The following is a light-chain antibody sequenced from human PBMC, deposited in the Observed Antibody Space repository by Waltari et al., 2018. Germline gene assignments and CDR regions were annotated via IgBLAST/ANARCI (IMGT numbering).Light chain of an antibody. V-gene: IGKV3-15*01. Sequence: EIVMTQSPVTLSVSPGERATLSCRAGQSLGSKLAWFQRRPGQAPRLLIYSASTRATGVPARFSGSGSGTEFTLTISSLQSEDSGVYFCQHYYEWPRTFGQGTNVEIK. CDR3: QHYYEWPRT. CDR1: QSLGSK. J-gene: IGKJ1*01. CDR2: SAS.